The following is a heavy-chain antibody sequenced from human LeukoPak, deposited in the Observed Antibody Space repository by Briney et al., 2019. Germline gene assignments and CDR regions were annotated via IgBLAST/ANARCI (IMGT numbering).Heavy chain of an antibody. D-gene: IGHD3-10*01. CDR3: TGNYYGSGSYADFDY. V-gene: IGHV3-73*01. Sequence: TGGSLRLSWAASGFTFSDSAMHWVRQASGKGLEWVGRIRIKSNSYATAYAASVKGRFTISRDDSKNTAYLQMDSLKTEDTAVYYCTGNYYGSGSYADFDYWGQGTLVTVSS. CDR1: GFTFSDSA. CDR2: IRIKSNSYAT. J-gene: IGHJ4*02.